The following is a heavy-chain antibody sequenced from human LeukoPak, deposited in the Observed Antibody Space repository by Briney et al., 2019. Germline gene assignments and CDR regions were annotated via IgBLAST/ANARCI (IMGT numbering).Heavy chain of an antibody. CDR2: IWFDGSKK. CDR3: SSDGCGGDCYLADY. D-gene: IGHD2-21*02. Sequence: VGSLRLSPAPSRFTLSTYGMHCVREAPGKGLEGGAGIWFDGSKKYSTDSVKGRITISRDDSQNTLYLRMSSLRAEDTTVYFCSSDGCGGDCYLADYWGQGTLVTVSS. V-gene: IGHV3-33*01. J-gene: IGHJ4*02. CDR1: RFTLSTYG.